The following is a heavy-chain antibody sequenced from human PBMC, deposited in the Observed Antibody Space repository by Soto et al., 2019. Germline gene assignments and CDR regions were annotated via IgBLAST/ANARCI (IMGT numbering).Heavy chain of an antibody. CDR3: ARGSSNWLWHFHL. J-gene: IGHJ2*01. CDR1: GYTFTSNY. CDR2: INPSDSST. D-gene: IGHD6-13*01. V-gene: IGHV1-46*03. Sequence: QVYLVQSGAEVKKPGASVKLSCKASGYTFTSNYLYWVLQAPGQGLEGMGMINPSDSSTTYARNFPGRVTMTRDTSTSTVYMEVTRLRSEDTAVYYCARGSSNWLWHFHLWGRGTLVTVSS.